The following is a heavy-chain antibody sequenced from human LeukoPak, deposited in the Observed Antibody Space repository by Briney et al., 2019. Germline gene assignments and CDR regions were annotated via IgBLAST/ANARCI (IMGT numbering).Heavy chain of an antibody. CDR2: IIPIFGTA. V-gene: IGHV1-69*05. CDR3: ARAFRYCSSTSCEYQH. Sequence: SVKVSCKASGGTFSSYAISWVRQAPGQGLEWMGGIIPIFGTANYAQKYQGRVTITTDESTSTAYMELSSLRSEDTAVYYCARAFRYCSSTSCEYQHWGQGTLVTVSS. D-gene: IGHD2-2*01. CDR1: GGTFSSYA. J-gene: IGHJ1*01.